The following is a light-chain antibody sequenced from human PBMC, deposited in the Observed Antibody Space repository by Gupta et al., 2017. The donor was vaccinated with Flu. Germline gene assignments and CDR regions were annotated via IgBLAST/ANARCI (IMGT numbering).Light chain of an antibody. J-gene: IGLJ1*01. CDR2: KDI. CDR3: QSADSSGSYV. Sequence: SYELTQPPSVSVSPGQTARITCSGDALPKQYAHWYQQKPGQAPVVVIYKDIERPSGIPERFSGSSSGTTLTLTISGVEADDEAGYYCQSADSSGSYVFGTGTKVTVL. CDR1: ALPKQY. V-gene: IGLV3-25*02.